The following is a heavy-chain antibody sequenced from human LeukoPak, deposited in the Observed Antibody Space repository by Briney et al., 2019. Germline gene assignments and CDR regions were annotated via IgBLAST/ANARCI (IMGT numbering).Heavy chain of an antibody. CDR1: GYTFTSYG. V-gene: IGHV1-18*01. Sequence: PPASVKVSCKASGYTFTSYGLSWVRQAPGQGLEWMGWISGYNGNTNYAQNFQGKVTMTTDTSTSTAYMELRSLRSDDTAVYYCARGRDTVTKIDYWGQGTLVTVSS. D-gene: IGHD4-17*01. CDR2: ISGYNGNT. J-gene: IGHJ4*02. CDR3: ARGRDTVTKIDY.